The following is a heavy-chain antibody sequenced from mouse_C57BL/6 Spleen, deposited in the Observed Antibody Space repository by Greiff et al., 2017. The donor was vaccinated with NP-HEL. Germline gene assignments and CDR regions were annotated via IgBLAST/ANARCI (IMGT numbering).Heavy chain of an antibody. V-gene: IGHV1-18*01. Sequence: VQLQQSGPELVKPGASVKIPCKASGYTFTDYNMDWVKQSHGKSLEWIGDINPNNGGTIYNQKFKGKATLTVDKSSSTAYMELRSLTSEDTAVYYCARYDYSNPVYFDYWGQGTTLTVSS. J-gene: IGHJ2*01. CDR3: ARYDYSNPVYFDY. CDR2: INPNNGGT. CDR1: GYTFTDYN. D-gene: IGHD2-5*01.